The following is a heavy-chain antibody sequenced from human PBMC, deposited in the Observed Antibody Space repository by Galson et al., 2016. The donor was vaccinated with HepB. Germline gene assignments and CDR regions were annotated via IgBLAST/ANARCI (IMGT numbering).Heavy chain of an antibody. V-gene: IGHV3-30*18. CDR3: AKEEHTTGWTYGDF. Sequence: SLRLSCAASGFTFSNYAMSWVRQAPGKGLEWVAVIAYDGNEMHYADSVRGRFTISRDNSKNTLSLQMNSLSAKNTALYYCAKEEHTTGWTYGDFWGQGTPVTVSS. D-gene: IGHD1-7*01. CDR1: GFTFSNYA. J-gene: IGHJ4*02. CDR2: IAYDGNEM.